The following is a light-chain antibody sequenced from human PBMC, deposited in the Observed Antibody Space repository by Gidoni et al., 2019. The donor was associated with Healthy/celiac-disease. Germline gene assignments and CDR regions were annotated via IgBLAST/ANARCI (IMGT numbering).Light chain of an antibody. CDR3: QQYDNLPLT. V-gene: IGKV1-33*01. Sequence: DIQMTQSPSSLSASVGDRVTITCQASQDISNYLNWYQQKPGKAPKLLIYHASNLETGVPSRFSGSGSVTDFTFTISSLQTEDIATYYCQQYDNLPLTFGGXTKVEIK. J-gene: IGKJ4*01. CDR2: HAS. CDR1: QDISNY.